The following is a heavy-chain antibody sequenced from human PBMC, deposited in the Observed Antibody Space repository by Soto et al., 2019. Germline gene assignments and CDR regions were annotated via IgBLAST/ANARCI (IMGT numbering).Heavy chain of an antibody. CDR2: IVYDGTTK. D-gene: IGHD3-22*01. J-gene: IGHJ4*02. Sequence: QVQLVESGGGLVQPGRSLRLSCVASGFTFSSYAIHWVRQAPGKGLEWVAVIVYDGTTKYYADSVKGRFTISRDNSKNTLYLQMTSLKVDVTAVYYCARTSSGYYGHFDYWGQGTLVTVSS. CDR1: GFTFSSYA. V-gene: IGHV3-30*04. CDR3: ARTSSGYYGHFDY.